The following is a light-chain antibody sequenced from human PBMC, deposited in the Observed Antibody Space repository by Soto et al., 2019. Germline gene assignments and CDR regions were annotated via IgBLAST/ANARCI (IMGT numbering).Light chain of an antibody. CDR2: KVS. CDR3: MQGTYWPT. CDR1: QSLVNSDGDTY. Sequence: DVLMTQSPLSLPVTLGQPASISCTCSQSLVNSDGDTYLSWYQQRPGQSPRRLIYKVSNRDSGVPDRFSGRASGIDFTLKISRVEAEDVGVYYCMQGTYWPTFGQGTKLEIK. V-gene: IGKV2-30*01. J-gene: IGKJ2*01.